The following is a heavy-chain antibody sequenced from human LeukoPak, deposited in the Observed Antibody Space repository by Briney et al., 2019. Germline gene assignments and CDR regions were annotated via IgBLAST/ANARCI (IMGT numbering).Heavy chain of an antibody. CDR1: GGTFSSYA. J-gene: IGHJ5*02. D-gene: IGHD3-9*01. Sequence: ASVKVSCKASGGTFSSYAISWVRQAPGQGLEWMGGIIPIFGTANYAQKFQGRVTITADKSTSTAYMELSSLRSEDTAVYYCARAEYDILTGYFYWFDPWGQGTLVTVSS. V-gene: IGHV1-69*06. CDR2: IIPIFGTA. CDR3: ARAEYDILTGYFYWFDP.